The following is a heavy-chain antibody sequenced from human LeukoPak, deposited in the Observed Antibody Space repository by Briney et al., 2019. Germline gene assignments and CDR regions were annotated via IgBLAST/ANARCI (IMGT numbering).Heavy chain of an antibody. Sequence: SETLSLTCTVSGGSISSSSYYWGWIRQPPGKGLEWIGSIYYSGSTYYNPSLKSRVTISVDTSKNQFSLKLSSVTAADTAVYYCARETDTAMTGAFDIWGQGTMVTVSS. D-gene: IGHD5-18*01. V-gene: IGHV4-39*07. CDR2: IYYSGST. CDR3: ARETDTAMTGAFDI. J-gene: IGHJ3*02. CDR1: GGSISSSSYY.